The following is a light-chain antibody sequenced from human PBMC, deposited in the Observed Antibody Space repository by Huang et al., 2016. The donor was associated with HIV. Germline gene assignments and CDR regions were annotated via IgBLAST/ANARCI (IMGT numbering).Light chain of an antibody. CDR2: DAS. V-gene: IGKV3-15*01. J-gene: IGKJ1*01. CDR1: QSITSM. CDR3: QQYNDWPRT. Sequence: EIVMTQSPATLSVSPGERAILSCRATQSITSMLAWYQQKPGQAPRLLIYDASTRATGIPARFSGSASGTEYTLTISSLQSEDFAVYYCQQYNDWPRTFGQGTKVEIK.